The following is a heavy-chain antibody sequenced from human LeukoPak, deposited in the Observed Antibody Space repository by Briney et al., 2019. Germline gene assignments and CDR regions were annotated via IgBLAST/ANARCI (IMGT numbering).Heavy chain of an antibody. CDR2: ISSSSSYI. CDR1: GFTFSSYS. D-gene: IGHD3-22*01. V-gene: IGHV3-21*01. J-gene: IGHJ4*02. Sequence: GGSLRLSCAASGFTFSSYSMNWVRQAPGKGLEWVSSISSSSSYIYYADSVKGRFTISRDNAKNSLYLQMNSLRAEDTAVYYCARSMIVVAHFDYWGQGTLVTVSS. CDR3: ARSMIVVAHFDY.